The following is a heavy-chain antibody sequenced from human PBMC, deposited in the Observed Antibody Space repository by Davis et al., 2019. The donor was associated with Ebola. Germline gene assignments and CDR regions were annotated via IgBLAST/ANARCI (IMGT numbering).Heavy chain of an antibody. V-gene: IGHV3-30*03. J-gene: IGHJ2*01. CDR1: GFTFSSYG. CDR3: ARVLAARPWYFDL. CDR2: ISYDGSNQ. D-gene: IGHD6-6*01. Sequence: PGGSLRLSCSASGFTFSSYGMQWVRQAPGKGLEWVASISYDGSNQYHAGSVMGRFTISRDNAKNSLYLQMNSLRVEDTAVYYCARVLAARPWYFDLWGRGTLVTVSS.